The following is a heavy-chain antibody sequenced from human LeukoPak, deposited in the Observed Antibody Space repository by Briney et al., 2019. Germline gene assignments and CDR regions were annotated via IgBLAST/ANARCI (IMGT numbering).Heavy chain of an antibody. J-gene: IGHJ5*02. V-gene: IGHV3-30*02. CDR3: AKDRKVTIFGVVTPNWFDP. Sequence: GGSLRLSCAASGFTFSSYGMHWVRQAPGKGLEWVAFIRYDGSNKYYADSVKGRFTISRDNSKNTLYLQMNSLRAEDTAVYYCAKDRKVTIFGVVTPNWFDPWAREPWSPSPQ. CDR2: IRYDGSNK. CDR1: GFTFSSYG. D-gene: IGHD3-3*01.